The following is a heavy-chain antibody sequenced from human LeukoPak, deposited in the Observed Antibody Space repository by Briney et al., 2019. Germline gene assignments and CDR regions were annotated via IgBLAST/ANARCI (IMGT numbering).Heavy chain of an antibody. CDR3: AKGSSGYDSAFDY. Sequence: GGSLRLSCAASGFTFSSHGMHWVRQAPGKGLEWVAVISYDGSNKYYADSVKGRFTISRDNSKNTLYLQMNSLRAEDTAVYYCAKGSSGYDSAFDYWGQGTLVTVSS. V-gene: IGHV3-30*18. D-gene: IGHD5-12*01. J-gene: IGHJ4*02. CDR1: GFTFSSHG. CDR2: ISYDGSNK.